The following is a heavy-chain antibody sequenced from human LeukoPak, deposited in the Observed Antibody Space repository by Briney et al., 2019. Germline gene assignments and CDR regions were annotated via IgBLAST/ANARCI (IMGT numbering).Heavy chain of an antibody. CDR2: IDPSDSYT. D-gene: IGHD6-19*01. Sequence: HGESLKISCKGSGYSFTSYWISWVRQMPGKGLEWMGRIDPSDSYTNYSPSFQGHVTISADESISTAYLQWSSLKASDTAMYYCARYSSGRAPFDYWGQGTLVTVSS. V-gene: IGHV5-10-1*01. CDR3: ARYSSGRAPFDY. CDR1: GYSFTSYW. J-gene: IGHJ4*02.